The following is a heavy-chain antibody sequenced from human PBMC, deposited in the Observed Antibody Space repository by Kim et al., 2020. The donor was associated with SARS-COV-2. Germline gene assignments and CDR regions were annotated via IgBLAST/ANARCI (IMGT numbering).Heavy chain of an antibody. CDR3: AKGLGNYPSDSYYFDY. J-gene: IGHJ4*02. D-gene: IGHD1-7*01. CDR2: IDQDGGEK. V-gene: IGHV3-7*03. CDR1: GFSFRSYR. Sequence: GGSLRLSCAASGFSFRSYRMSWVRQAPGKGLEWVANIDQDGGEKSYVDSLKGRFTISRDNAKDSVYLQMNSLRAEDTAVYYCAKGLGNYPSDSYYFDYWGQGTLVIVSS.